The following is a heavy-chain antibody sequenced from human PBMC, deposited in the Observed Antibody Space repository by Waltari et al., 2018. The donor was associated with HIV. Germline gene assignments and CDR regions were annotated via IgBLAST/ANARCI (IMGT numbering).Heavy chain of an antibody. Sequence: QVQLVQSGSELKKPGASVKVSCKASGYTFNTYTMNWVRQAPGQGLEWMGWINTNTGNPTYAQGFTGRFVFSLDTSVSTAYLQISSLKADDTAVYYCARDPDYDFWSGYHSGFKFWGQGTLVTVSS. CDR2: INTNTGNP. CDR3: ARDPDYDFWSGYHSGFKF. J-gene: IGHJ4*02. D-gene: IGHD3-3*01. V-gene: IGHV7-4-1*02. CDR1: GYTFNTYT.